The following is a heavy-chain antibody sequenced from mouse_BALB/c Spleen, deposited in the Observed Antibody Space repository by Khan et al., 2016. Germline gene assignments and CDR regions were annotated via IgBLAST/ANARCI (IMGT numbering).Heavy chain of an antibody. J-gene: IGHJ2*01. CDR3: ARARHFDF. CDR2: INTISGYS. CDR1: GYTFTDYT. V-gene: IGHV1-4*02. Sequence: QVQLQQSAAELARPGASVKMSCKASGYTFTDYTMHWVKQRPGQGMEWIGYINTISGYSGNNQKFKDQTTLTADKSSSTAYIQLRRLTSEDTAVYYCARARHFDFWGQGTTLTVSS.